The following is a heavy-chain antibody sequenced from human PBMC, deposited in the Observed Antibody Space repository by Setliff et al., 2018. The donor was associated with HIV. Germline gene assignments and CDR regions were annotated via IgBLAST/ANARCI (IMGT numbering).Heavy chain of an antibody. CDR2: ISGYNGNT. V-gene: IGHV1-18*01. D-gene: IGHD1-1*01. CDR3: TRETGRDNWNPRGADDY. CDR1: VYTFTNFA. J-gene: IGHJ4*02. Sequence: ASVKVSCKASVYTFTNFAINWVRQAPGQGLEWMGWISGYNGNTEYAQRLQGRVTMTTDTSTSTAYMELRSLSSDDTAIYYCTRETGRDNWNPRGADDYWGQGTLVTVSS.